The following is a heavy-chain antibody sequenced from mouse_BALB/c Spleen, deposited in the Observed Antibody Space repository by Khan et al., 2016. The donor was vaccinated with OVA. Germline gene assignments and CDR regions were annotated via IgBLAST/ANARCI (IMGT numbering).Heavy chain of an antibody. D-gene: IGHD2-3*01. CDR3: ARFYDPYYAMDY. CDR2: IWAGGST. Sequence: QVQLKESGPGLVAPSQSLSITCTVSGFSLTSYGVNWVRQPPGKGLEWLGVIWAGGSTNYNSALMFRLSISKDNSKSQVFLKLNCLQTDDTAMYYCARFYDPYYAMDYWGQGTSVTVSS. V-gene: IGHV2-9*02. J-gene: IGHJ4*01. CDR1: GFSLTSYG.